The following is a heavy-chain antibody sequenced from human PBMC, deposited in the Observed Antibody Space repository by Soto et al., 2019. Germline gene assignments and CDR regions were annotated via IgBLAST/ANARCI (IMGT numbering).Heavy chain of an antibody. CDR1: GYIFTNHY. CDR3: ARDDYYDSSGFYYDC. D-gene: IGHD3-22*01. Sequence: QVQLVQSGAEVKKPGASVKVSCKASGYIFTNHYIHWVRQAPGQGLEWMGIINPSGGSTNYLQKFQGRITMTRDTSTSTVYMELSRLRSEDTAVYFCARDDYYDSSGFYYDCWGQGSLVTVSS. CDR2: INPSGGST. J-gene: IGHJ4*02. V-gene: IGHV1-46*01.